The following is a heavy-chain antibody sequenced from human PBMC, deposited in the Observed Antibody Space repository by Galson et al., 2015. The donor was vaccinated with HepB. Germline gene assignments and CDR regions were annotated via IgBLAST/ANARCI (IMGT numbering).Heavy chain of an antibody. V-gene: IGHV4-34*01. D-gene: IGHD2-21*01. J-gene: IGHJ1*01. CDR1: SGSFTNYD. CDR3: VAGPFGPRFQFWYSPVYLQH. CDR2: VNRGGSA. Sequence: SETLSLTCGVSSGSFTNYDWNWVRQAPGKGPEWIGEVNRGGSANVNPSLQSRVTITRDTSKSQFSLRLSSITAAATAMYYCVAGPFGPRFQFWYSPVYLQHWGRGTQGIVSS.